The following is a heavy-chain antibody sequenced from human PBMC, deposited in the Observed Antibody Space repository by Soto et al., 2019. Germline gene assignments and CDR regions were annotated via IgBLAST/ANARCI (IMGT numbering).Heavy chain of an antibody. J-gene: IGHJ3*02. D-gene: IGHD3-9*01. Sequence: PSDTLSLTSTVSGESISSYYWTWIRQPAGTGLEWIGRVYTSGSTTYSPSLKSRVSRSVDTSKNQFSLELRSVTAADTDVYYCLRDQYNDITPDAFGIWGQGTFLSV. CDR1: GESISSYY. CDR3: LRDQYNDITPDAFGI. CDR2: VYTSGST. V-gene: IGHV4-4*07.